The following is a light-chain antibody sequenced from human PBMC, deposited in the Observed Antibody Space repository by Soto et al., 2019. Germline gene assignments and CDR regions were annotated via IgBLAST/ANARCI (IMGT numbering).Light chain of an antibody. V-gene: IGLV1-51*01. CDR2: DNN. Sequence: QPVLTQPPSVSAAPGQKVTISCSGSNSNIGNNEVSWYQQVPGAAPRLLVYDNNKRPSGIPGRFSDSKFDTSATLVITGLQTGDEADYYCGTWDNRLRAAVFGGGTKLTVL. CDR1: NSNIGNNE. CDR3: GTWDNRLRAAV. J-gene: IGLJ2*01.